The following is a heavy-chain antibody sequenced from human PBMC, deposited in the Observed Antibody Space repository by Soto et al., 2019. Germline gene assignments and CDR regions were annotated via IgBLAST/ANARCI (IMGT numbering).Heavy chain of an antibody. CDR1: GFTSSTYW. Sequence: EVQLVESGGGLVQPGGSLRLSCAASGFTSSTYWMSWVRQAPGKGLEWVANIKQDGSEKYYVDSVKGRFTISRDNAKNSLYLQMNSLRAEDTAVYYCARGGRRSGSYADAFDIWGQRTMVTVSS. D-gene: IGHD1-26*01. V-gene: IGHV3-7*03. CDR3: ARGGRRSGSYADAFDI. J-gene: IGHJ3*02. CDR2: IKQDGSEK.